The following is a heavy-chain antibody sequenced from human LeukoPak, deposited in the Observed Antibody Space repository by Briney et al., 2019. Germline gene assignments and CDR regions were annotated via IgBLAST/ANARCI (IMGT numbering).Heavy chain of an antibody. V-gene: IGHV3-30*03. D-gene: IGHD5-12*01. J-gene: IGHJ4*02. CDR3: ATDRPSYSGYHWDFDY. CDR1: GFTFSSYG. CDR2: ISNDGSKE. Sequence: GSSLRLSCAASGFTFSSYGMHWVRQAPGKGLEWVAIISNDGSKEYYADYVKGRFTISRDNSKNTLYLQMNSLRAEDTAVYYCATDRPSYSGYHWDFDYWGQGTLVTVSS.